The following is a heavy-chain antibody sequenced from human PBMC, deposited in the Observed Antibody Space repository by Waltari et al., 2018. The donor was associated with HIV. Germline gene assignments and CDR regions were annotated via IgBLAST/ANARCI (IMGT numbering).Heavy chain of an antibody. CDR2: VDHRGST. CDR3: ANLISMTATDVFDV. V-gene: IGHV4-34*01. D-gene: IGHD2-21*02. Sequence: QMRLEQWGAGLLKPSETLSLTCAVYGTYFTGYYWTWVGQSPGGGLQWIGEVDHRGSTHYNPSLKSRVSMSVDTFKHQFSLKLASVTAADTAVYYCANLISMTATDVFDVWGQGTLVSVSS. CDR1: GTYFTGYY. J-gene: IGHJ3*01.